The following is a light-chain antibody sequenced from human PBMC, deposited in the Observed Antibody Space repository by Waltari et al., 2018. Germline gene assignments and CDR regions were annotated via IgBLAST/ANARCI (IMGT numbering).Light chain of an antibody. CDR3: QQYDNLPLT. CDR1: QDISNY. V-gene: IGKV1-33*01. CDR2: DAS. J-gene: IGKJ4*01. Sequence: DIQMTQSPSSLSASVGDRVTITCTASQDISNYLNWDQQKPGKAPKLLIYDASNLETGVPSRFSGSGAGTDFTFTISSLQPEDIATYYCQQYDNLPLTFGGGTKVEIK.